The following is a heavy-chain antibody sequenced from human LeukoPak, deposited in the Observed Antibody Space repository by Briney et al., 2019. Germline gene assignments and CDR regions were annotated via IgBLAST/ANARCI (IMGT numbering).Heavy chain of an antibody. D-gene: IGHD5-18*01. V-gene: IGHV1-2*02. CDR3: AREDTAMVVDY. CDR2: INPNSGGT. CDR1: GYTFTGYY. J-gene: IGHJ4*02. Sequence: ASVKVSCKASGYTFTGYYMHWVRQAPGQGLEWMGWINPNSGGTNYAQKCQGRVTMTRDTSISTAYMELSRLRSDDTAVYYCAREDTAMVVDYWGQGTLVTVSS.